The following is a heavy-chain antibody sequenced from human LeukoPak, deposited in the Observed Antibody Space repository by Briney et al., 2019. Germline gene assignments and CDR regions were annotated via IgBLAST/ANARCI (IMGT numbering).Heavy chain of an antibody. J-gene: IGHJ3*02. D-gene: IGHD3-10*01. CDR3: STGSGHAFDI. V-gene: IGHV3-74*01. CDR2: INSDGSST. CDR1: GFTFSSYW. Sequence: GGSLRLSCAASGFTFSSYWMPWARQVPGKGLVWVSRINSDGSSTSYADSVKGRFTISRDNAKNTLYVQMNSLRAEDTAVYYCSTGSGHAFDIWGRGTMVTVSS.